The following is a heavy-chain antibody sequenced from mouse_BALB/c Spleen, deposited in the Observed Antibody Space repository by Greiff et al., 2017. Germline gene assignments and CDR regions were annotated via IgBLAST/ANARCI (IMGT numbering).Heavy chain of an antibody. CDR1: GYTFTSYV. V-gene: IGHV1-14*01. CDR2: INPYNDGT. J-gene: IGHJ2*01. D-gene: IGHD2-1*01. CDR3: ARIYYGNYGVDY. Sequence: EVKLMESGPELVKPGASVKMSCKASGYTFTSYVMHWVKQKPGQGLEWIGYINPYNDGTKYNEKFKGKATLTSDKSSSTAYMQLSSLTSDDSAVYFCARIYYGNYGVDYWGQGTTLTVSS.